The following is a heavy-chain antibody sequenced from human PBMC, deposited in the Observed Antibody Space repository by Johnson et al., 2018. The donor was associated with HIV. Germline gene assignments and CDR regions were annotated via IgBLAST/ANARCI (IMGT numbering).Heavy chain of an antibody. J-gene: IGHJ3*02. CDR2: IKRKIEGETT. D-gene: IGHD3-16*02. CDR3: TTAIVIDAFDI. V-gene: IGHV3-15*01. Sequence: VQLVESGGGVVQPGGSLRLSCAASAFTFSRYWMSWVRQAPGKGLEWVGRIKRKIEGETTDYAAPVKGRFTISRDDSKNTLYLQMNSLTTEDTAVYYCTTAIVIDAFDIWGQGTMVTVPS. CDR1: AFTFSRYW.